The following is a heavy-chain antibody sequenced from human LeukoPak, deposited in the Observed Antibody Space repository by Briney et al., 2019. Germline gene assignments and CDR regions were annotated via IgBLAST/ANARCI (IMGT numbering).Heavy chain of an antibody. CDR3: ARRPYYDSSGYSYNWFDP. Sequence: GESLKISCKGSGYSFTNYWIGWVRQMPGKGLEWMGIIYPGDSDTRYSPSFQGQVTISADKSISTAYLQWSSLKASDTTMYYCARRPYYDSSGYSYNWFDPWGQGTLVTVSS. J-gene: IGHJ5*02. CDR2: IYPGDSDT. CDR1: GYSFTNYW. V-gene: IGHV5-51*01. D-gene: IGHD3-22*01.